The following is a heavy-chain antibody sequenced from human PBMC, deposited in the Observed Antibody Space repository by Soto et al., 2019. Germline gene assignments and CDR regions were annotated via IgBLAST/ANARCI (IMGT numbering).Heavy chain of an antibody. CDR1: GFTFSSYW. V-gene: IGHV3-74*01. CDR2: ISSDGSST. CDR3: ARGNYYGMDV. J-gene: IGHJ6*02. Sequence: EVQLVESGGGLAQPGGSLRLSCAASGFTFSSYWMHWVRQAPGKGLVWVSRISSDGSSTSYADSVKGRFTISRDNAKNTLYLPMNSLRAEDTAVYYCARGNYYGMDVWGQGTTVTVSS.